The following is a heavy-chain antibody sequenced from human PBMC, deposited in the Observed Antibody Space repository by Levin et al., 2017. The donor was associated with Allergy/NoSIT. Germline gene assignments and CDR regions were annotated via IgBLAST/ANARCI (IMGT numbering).Heavy chain of an antibody. D-gene: IGHD6-13*01. CDR2: INHSGTT. V-gene: IGHV4-34*01. Sequence: SETLSLTCGVSGGSFYSSYWSWIRQPPGKGLEWIGEINHSGTTKYNPSLKSRVTISVDTSENQISLRLSSVTAADTAVYYCAGAFASAGTDSIYFYYYGVDVWGQGTTVTVSS. CDR3: AGAFASAGTDSIYFYYYGVDV. J-gene: IGHJ6*02. CDR1: GGSFYSSY.